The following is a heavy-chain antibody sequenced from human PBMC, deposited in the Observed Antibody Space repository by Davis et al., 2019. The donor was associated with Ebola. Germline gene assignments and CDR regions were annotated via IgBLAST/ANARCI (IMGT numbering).Heavy chain of an antibody. D-gene: IGHD1-7*01. J-gene: IGHJ4*02. V-gene: IGHV4-34*01. CDR3: AREVTGTPFSFDY. CDR2: INHSGST. Sequence: MPSETLSPTCAPHGGSSSGYYWSWTRQPPGKGLEWSGEINHSGSTNYNPSLKSRVTISVDTSKNQFSLKLSSVTAADTAVYYCAREVTGTPFSFDYWGQGTLVTVSS. CDR1: GGSSSGYY.